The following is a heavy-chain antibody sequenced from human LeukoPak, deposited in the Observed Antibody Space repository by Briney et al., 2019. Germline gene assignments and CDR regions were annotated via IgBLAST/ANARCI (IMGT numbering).Heavy chain of an antibody. J-gene: IGHJ4*02. D-gene: IGHD3-10*01. CDR2: SSHLGGNT. V-gene: IGHV3-23*01. CDR3: AKGRASWSFSELDC. Sequence: PGGSLRLSCAASGLTCSSYAMSWVRQAPGKGLESVSGSSHLGGNTYYTDSVKGRFTISRDNSTNTLFLQMSSLRAEDTAVYYCAKGRASWSFSELDCWGQGTLVTVSS. CDR1: GLTCSSYA.